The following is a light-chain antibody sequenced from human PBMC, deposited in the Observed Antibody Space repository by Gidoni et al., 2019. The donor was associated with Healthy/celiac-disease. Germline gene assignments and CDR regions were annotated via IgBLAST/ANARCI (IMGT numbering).Light chain of an antibody. CDR3: QQRSNWLT. CDR2: DAP. CDR1: QSVSSY. J-gene: IGKJ4*01. Sequence: EIVLTQSPATLSLSPGERDTLSCRASQSVSSYLAWYQQKPGQAPRLLIYDAPNRATGIPARFSGSGSGTDFTLTISSLEAEDFAVYYCQQRSNWLTFGGGTKVEIK. V-gene: IGKV3-11*01.